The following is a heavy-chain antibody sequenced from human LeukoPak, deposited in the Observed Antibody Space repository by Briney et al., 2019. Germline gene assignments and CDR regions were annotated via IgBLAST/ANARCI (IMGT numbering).Heavy chain of an antibody. Sequence: SVKVSCKASGFTFTSSAMQWVRQARGQRLEWIGWIVVGGGNTNYAQKFQERVTITRDMSTSTAYMELSSLRSEDTAVYYCAAGAAAGTMGDYWGQGTLVTVSS. D-gene: IGHD6-13*01. CDR1: GFTFTSSA. CDR2: IVVGGGNT. J-gene: IGHJ4*02. V-gene: IGHV1-58*02. CDR3: AAGAAAGTMGDY.